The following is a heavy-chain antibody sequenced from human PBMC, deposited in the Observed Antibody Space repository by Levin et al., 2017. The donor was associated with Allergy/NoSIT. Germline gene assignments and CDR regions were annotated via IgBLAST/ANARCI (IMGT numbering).Heavy chain of an antibody. CDR1: GFTFSSYI. CDR2: ITSTTTYI. V-gene: IGHV3-21*01. J-gene: IGHJ3*02. Sequence: VASVKVSCAASGFTFSSYIMSWVRQAPGKGLEWVSSITSTTTYIYYTDSVKGRFTISRDNAANSLYLQMNSLRVEDTALYYCARDYYDGSAYAFDIWGQGTMVTVSS. CDR3: ARDYYDGSAYAFDI. D-gene: IGHD3-16*01.